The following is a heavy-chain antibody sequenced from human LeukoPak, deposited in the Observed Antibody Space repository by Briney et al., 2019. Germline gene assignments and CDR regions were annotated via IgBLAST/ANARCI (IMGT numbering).Heavy chain of an antibody. CDR1: GGSISSGGYY. CDR3: ARDLADFWSGPSRNWFDP. V-gene: IGHV4-31*03. J-gene: IGHJ5*02. Sequence: SQTLSLTCTVSGGSISSGGYYWSWIRQHPGKGLEWIGYIYYSGSTYYNPSLKSRATISVDTSKNQFSLKLSSVTAADTAVYYCARDLADFWSGPSRNWFDPWGQGTLVTVSS. D-gene: IGHD3-3*01. CDR2: IYYSGST.